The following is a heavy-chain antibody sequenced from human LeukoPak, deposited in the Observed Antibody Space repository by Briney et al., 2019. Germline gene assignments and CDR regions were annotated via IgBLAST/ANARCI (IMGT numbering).Heavy chain of an antibody. V-gene: IGHV3-48*03. CDR3: ARARRYYYDSSGYYYYYYYMDV. D-gene: IGHD3-22*01. CDR1: GFTFSSYE. CDR2: MSSSGSTI. J-gene: IGHJ6*03. Sequence: GGSLRLSCAASGFTFSSYEMNWVRQAPGKGLEWVSYMSSSGSTIYYADSVKGRFTISRDNAKNSLYLQMNSLRAEDMAVYYCARARRYYYDSSGYYYYYYYMDVWGKGTTVTVSS.